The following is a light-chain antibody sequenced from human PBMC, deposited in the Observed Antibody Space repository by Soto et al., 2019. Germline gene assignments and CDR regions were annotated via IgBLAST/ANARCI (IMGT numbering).Light chain of an antibody. CDR1: QSVSSH. J-gene: IGKJ5*01. CDR3: QHFRA. V-gene: IGKV3-15*01. Sequence: EIVMTQSPATLSVSPGEGATVSCRASQSVSSHLAWYQHKPGQAPRLLFYDASTRATGIPARFSGSGSGTDFTLTLSRVEPDDFAVYYCQHFRAFGQGTRLEIK. CDR2: DAS.